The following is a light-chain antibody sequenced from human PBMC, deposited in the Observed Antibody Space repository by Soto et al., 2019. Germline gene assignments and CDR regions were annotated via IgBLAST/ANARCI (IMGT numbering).Light chain of an antibody. J-gene: IGKJ1*01. CDR1: QSISSW. CDR3: QQYDNGWT. Sequence: DIQMTQSPSTLSASVGDRVTITCRASQSISSWLAWYQQKPGKAPKLLIYKASTLESGVPSRFSGSGSGTESTLTISSLQPDDLATYYCQQYDNGWTFGQGTKVEIK. CDR2: KAS. V-gene: IGKV1-5*03.